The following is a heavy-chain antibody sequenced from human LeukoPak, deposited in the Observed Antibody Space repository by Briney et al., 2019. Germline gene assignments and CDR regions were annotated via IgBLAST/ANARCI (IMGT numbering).Heavy chain of an antibody. CDR3: ARDGAFWSGYPYYFDY. CDR2: IWYDGSNS. D-gene: IGHD3-3*01. CDR1: GFTFSSYG. V-gene: IGHV3-33*01. J-gene: IGHJ4*02. Sequence: SGGSLRLSCAASGFTFSSYGMHWVRQAPGKGLEWVAVIWYDGSNSYYADSVMGRFTISRDNSKDTLYVQMNSLRAEDTAVYYCARDGAFWSGYPYYFDYWGRGTLVTVSS.